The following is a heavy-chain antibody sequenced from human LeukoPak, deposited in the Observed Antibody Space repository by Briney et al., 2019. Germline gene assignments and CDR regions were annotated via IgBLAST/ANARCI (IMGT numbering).Heavy chain of an antibody. D-gene: IGHD2-2*01. J-gene: IGHJ4*02. CDR3: AKAPALGVPAAH. V-gene: IGHV3-23*01. Sequence: TGGSLRLSCAASGFTLSIYAMSWVRQAPGKGLEWVSAISGSGGSTYYADSVKGRFTISRDNSKNTLYLQMNSLRAEDTAVYYCAKAPALGVPAAHWGQGTLVTVSS. CDR2: ISGSGGST. CDR1: GFTLSIYA.